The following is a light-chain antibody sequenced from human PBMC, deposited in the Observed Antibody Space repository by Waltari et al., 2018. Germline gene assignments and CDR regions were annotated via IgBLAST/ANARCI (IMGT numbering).Light chain of an antibody. J-gene: IGKJ4*01. CDR2: MVS. CDR3: MQRMEFPLT. V-gene: IGKV2-40*01. CDR1: QSLVDRADVNTY. Sequence: VVLTQTPLSLPVTLGEPASISFTSRQSLVDRADVNTYLDWFLQKPGQSPQRLIFMVSHRASGVPDRFSGSGSGSDFTLQISRVEADDVGIYYCMQRMEFPLTFGGGTKVEIK.